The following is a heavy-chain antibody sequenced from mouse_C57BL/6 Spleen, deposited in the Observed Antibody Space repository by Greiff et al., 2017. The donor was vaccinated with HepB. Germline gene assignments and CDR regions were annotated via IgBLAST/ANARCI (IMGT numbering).Heavy chain of an antibody. V-gene: IGHV5-17*01. CDR3: ARSFYYGSTFDV. J-gene: IGHJ1*03. CDR1: GFTFSDYG. Sequence: EVKVVESGGGLVKPGGSLKLSCAASGFTFSDYGMHWVRQAPEKGLEWVAYISSGSSTIYYADTVKGRFTISRDNAKNTLFLQMTSLRSEDTAMYYCARSFYYGSTFDVWGTGTTVTVSS. CDR2: ISSGSSTI. D-gene: IGHD1-1*01.